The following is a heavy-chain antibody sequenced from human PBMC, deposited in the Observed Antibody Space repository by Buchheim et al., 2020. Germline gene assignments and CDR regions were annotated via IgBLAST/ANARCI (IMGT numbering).Heavy chain of an antibody. CDR1: GYTFTSYY. Sequence: QVQLVQSGAEVKKPGASVKVSCKASGYTFTSYYMHWVRQAPGQGLEWMGIINPSGGSTSYAQKVQGRVTMTRDTSTRTGYMELSSLRSEDTAVYYCARALSGSNTQNVPGAFDIWGQGT. CDR3: ARALSGSNTQNVPGAFDI. CDR2: INPSGGST. J-gene: IGHJ3*02. V-gene: IGHV1-46*01. D-gene: IGHD1-26*01.